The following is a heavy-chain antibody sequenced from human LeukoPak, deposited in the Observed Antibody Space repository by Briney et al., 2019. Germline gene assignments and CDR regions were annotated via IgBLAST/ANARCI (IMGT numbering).Heavy chain of an antibody. V-gene: IGHV4-34*01. CDR1: GGAFSGYY. J-gene: IGHJ4*02. D-gene: IGHD3-9*01. Sequence: PSETLSLTCAVYGGAFSGYYWNWISQPPGKGLEWIGAINHSGSTNYNPSLKSRVTISVDTSKTDFSLKLSSVTAADTAVYYFEQEPEYDILTGYYNERYFDYWGQRTLVTVSS. CDR3: EQEPEYDILTGYYNERYFDY. CDR2: INHSGST.